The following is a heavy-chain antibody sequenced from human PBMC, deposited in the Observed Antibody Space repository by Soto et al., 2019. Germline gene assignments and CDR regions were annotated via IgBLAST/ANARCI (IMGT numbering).Heavy chain of an antibody. CDR2: IKSKTDGGTT. V-gene: IGHV3-15*07. CDR3: TTDLIVGWNSGYGMDV. D-gene: IGHD1-7*01. Sequence: PGGSLRLSCAASGFTFSNAWMNWVRQAPGKGLEWVGRIKSKTDGGTTDYAAPVKGRFTISGDDSKNTLYLQMNSLKTEDTAVFYCTTDLIVGWNSGYGMDVWGQGTTVTVSS. J-gene: IGHJ6*02. CDR1: GFTFSNAW.